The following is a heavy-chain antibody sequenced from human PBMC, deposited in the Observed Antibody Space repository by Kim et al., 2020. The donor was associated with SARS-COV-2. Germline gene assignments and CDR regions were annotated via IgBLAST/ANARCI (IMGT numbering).Heavy chain of an antibody. CDR2: IYPGDSDT. Sequence: GESLKISCKGSGYSFTSYWIGWVRQMPGKGLEWMGIIYPGDSDTRYSPSFQGQVTISADKSISTAYLQWSSLKASDTAMHYCARPYQRGYSGYELDYWGQGTLVTGSA. CDR1: GYSFTSYW. V-gene: IGHV5-51*01. CDR3: ARPYQRGYSGYELDY. J-gene: IGHJ4*02. D-gene: IGHD5-12*01.